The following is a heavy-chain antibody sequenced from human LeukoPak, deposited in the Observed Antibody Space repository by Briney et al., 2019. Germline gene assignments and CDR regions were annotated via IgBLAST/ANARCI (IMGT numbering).Heavy chain of an antibody. J-gene: IGHJ5*02. D-gene: IGHD3-10*01. CDR2: INHSGST. V-gene: IGHV4-34*01. CDR1: GGSFSGYY. CDR3: ARDLNYGSGSPFLGP. Sequence: SETLSLTCAVYGGSFSGYYWSWIRQPPGKGLEWIGEINHSGSTNYNPSLKSRVTISVDTSKNQFSLKLSSVSAADTAVYYCARDLNYGSGSPFLGPWGQGTLVTVSS.